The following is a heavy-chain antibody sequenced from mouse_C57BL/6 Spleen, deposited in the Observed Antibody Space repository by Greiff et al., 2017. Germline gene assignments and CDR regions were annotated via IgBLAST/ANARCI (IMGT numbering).Heavy chain of an antibody. V-gene: IGHV1-66*01. Sequence: VQLQQSGPELVKPGASVKISCKASGYSFTSYYIHWVKQRPGQGLEWIGWIYPGSGNTKYNEKFKGKATLTADTSSSTAYMQLSSLTSEDSAVYYCARSADGYYPYYAMDYWGQGTSVTVSS. CDR1: GYSFTSYY. CDR2: IYPGSGNT. D-gene: IGHD2-3*01. CDR3: ARSADGYYPYYAMDY. J-gene: IGHJ4*01.